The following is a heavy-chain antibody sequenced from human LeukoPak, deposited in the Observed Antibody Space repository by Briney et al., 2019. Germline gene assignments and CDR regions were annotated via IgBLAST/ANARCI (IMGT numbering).Heavy chain of an antibody. CDR2: IYYSGST. J-gene: IGHJ4*02. CDR3: ARAHPHPRVVGAPDY. V-gene: IGHV4-59*01. CDR1: GGSISSNY. D-gene: IGHD1-26*01. Sequence: SETLSLTCTVSGGSISSNYWSWIRQPPGKGLEWIGYIYYSGSTNYNPSLKSRVTISVDTSKNQFSLKLSSVTAADTAVYYCARAHPHPRVVGAPDYWGQGTLVTVSS.